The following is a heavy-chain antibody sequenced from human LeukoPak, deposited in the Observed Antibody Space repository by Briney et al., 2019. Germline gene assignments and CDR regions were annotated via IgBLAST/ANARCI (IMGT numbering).Heavy chain of an antibody. CDR3: ARVKGMVRGVIITYSEDY. CDR1: GYTFTSYG. V-gene: IGHV1-18*01. D-gene: IGHD3-10*01. CDR2: ISAYNGNT. J-gene: IGHJ4*02. Sequence: ASVKVSCKASGYTFTSYGISWVRQAPGQGLEWMGWISAYNGNTNYAQKLQGRVTMTTDTSTSTAYMELRSLRSDDTAVYYCARVKGMVRGVIITYSEDYWGQETLVTVSS.